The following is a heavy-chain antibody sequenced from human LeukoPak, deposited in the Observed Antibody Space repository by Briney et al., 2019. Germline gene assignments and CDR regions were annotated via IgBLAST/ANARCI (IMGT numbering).Heavy chain of an antibody. CDR2: IYYSGST. Sequence: PSQTLSLTCTVSGGSISSGGYYWSWIRQHPGKGLEWIGYIYYSGSTNYNPSLKSRVTISVDTSKNQFSLKLNSVTAADTAVYYCARLGLDAFDIWGQGTMVTVSS. D-gene: IGHD6-13*01. V-gene: IGHV4-61*08. CDR1: GGSISSGGYY. J-gene: IGHJ3*02. CDR3: ARLGLDAFDI.